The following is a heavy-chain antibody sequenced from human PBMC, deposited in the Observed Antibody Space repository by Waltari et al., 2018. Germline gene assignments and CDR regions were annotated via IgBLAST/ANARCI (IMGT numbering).Heavy chain of an antibody. CDR2: MNPNSVNT. CDR1: GYTFTSYD. Sequence: QVQLVQSGAEVKKPGASVKVSCKASGYTFTSYDINWVRQATGQGLEWMGWMNPNSVNTGYAQKFQGRVTITRNTSISTAYMELSSLRSEDTAVYYCARGRGSSWRLHWYFDLWGRGTLVTVSS. CDR3: ARGRGSSWRLHWYFDL. J-gene: IGHJ2*01. D-gene: IGHD6-13*01. V-gene: IGHV1-8*03.